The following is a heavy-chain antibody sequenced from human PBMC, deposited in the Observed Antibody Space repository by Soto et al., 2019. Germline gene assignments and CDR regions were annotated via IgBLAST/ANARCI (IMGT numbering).Heavy chain of an antibody. J-gene: IGHJ5*01. D-gene: IGHD2-15*01. CDR3: ARDGIGRFTYNGSDS. CDR2: ISSSSSTI. V-gene: IGHV3-48*01. Sequence: KGPEWVSYISSSSSTIYYADSVKGRFTISRDNAKNSLYLQMNSLRAEDTAVYYCARDGIGRFTYNGSDSRLHGTLVIVTS.